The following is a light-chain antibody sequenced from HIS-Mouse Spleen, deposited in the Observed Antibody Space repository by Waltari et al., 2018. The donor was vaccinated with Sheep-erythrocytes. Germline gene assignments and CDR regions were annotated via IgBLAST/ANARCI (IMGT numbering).Light chain of an antibody. J-gene: IGLJ2*01. V-gene: IGLV3-1*01. Sequence: SYELTQPPSVSVSPGQTASITCSGDKLGDKYACWSQQKPGQSPVLVIYQGSKRPSGIPGRISGSNSGNTATLTISGTQAMDEADYYCQAWDSSTAVFGGGTKLTVL. CDR3: QAWDSSTAV. CDR2: QGS. CDR1: KLGDKY.